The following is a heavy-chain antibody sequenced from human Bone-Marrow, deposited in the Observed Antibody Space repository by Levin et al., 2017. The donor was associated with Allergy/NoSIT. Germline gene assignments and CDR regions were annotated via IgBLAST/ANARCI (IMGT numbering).Heavy chain of an antibody. CDR3: ARDPPYYDSSAYAPDY. Sequence: GGSLRLSCAASGFTFSSYSMNWVRQAPGKGLEWVSYISSASSTIYYADSVKGRFTISRDNAKNSLFLLMNSLRDEDTAVYYCARDPPYYDSSAYAPDYWGQGTLVTVSS. V-gene: IGHV3-48*02. CDR1: GFTFSSYS. D-gene: IGHD3-22*01. CDR2: ISSASSTI. J-gene: IGHJ4*02.